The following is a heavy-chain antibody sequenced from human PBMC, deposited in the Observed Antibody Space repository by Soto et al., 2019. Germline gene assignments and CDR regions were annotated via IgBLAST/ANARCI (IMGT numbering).Heavy chain of an antibody. CDR2: IYYSGST. D-gene: IGHD6-13*01. J-gene: IGHJ6*02. CDR1: GGSISSYC. V-gene: IGHV4-59*01. CDR3: ARGRIAAADYGMDV. Sequence: SETLSLTCTVSGGSISSYCWSWIRQPPGKGLEWIGYIYYSGSTNYNPSLKSRVTISVDTSKNQFSLKLSSVTAADTAVYYCARGRIAAADYGMDVWGQGTTVTVSS.